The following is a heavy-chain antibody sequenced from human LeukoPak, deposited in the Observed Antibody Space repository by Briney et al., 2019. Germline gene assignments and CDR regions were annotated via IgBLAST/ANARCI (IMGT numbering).Heavy chain of an antibody. CDR3: VREAGYCASVCLKSNWFDP. Sequence: QAGGSLRLSCAASGFTFSNAWMSWVRQAPGKGLEWVSAISNGNTYYADSVRGRFTISRDDSKNMVYLQMNSLRVEDTARYYCVREAGYCASVCLKSNWFDPWGQGTLVTVSS. CDR1: GFTFSNAW. CDR2: ISNGNT. D-gene: IGHD2-21*02. V-gene: IGHV3-23*01. J-gene: IGHJ5*02.